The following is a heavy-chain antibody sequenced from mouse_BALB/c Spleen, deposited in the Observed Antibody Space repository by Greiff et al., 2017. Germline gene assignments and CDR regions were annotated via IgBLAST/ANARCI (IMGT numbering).Heavy chain of an antibody. Sequence: QVQLQQPGAELVKPGASVKLSCKASGYTFTSYYMYWVKQRPGQGLEWIGGINPSNGGTNFNEKFKGKATFTADTSSNTAYMQLSSLTSEDSAVYYCARLSGTGYAMDYWGQGTSVTVSS. V-gene: IGHV1S81*02. D-gene: IGHD4-1*01. CDR1: GYTFTSYY. J-gene: IGHJ4*01. CDR2: INPSNGGT. CDR3: ARLSGTGYAMDY.